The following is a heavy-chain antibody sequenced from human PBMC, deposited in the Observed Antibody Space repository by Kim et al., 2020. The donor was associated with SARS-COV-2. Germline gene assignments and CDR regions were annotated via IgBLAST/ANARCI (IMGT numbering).Heavy chain of an antibody. D-gene: IGHD1-26*01. CDR2: SNAGSGGK. Sequence: ASVKVSCKASGYTFSSYYMHWVRQAPGQGLEWIGVSNAGSGGKNYAQKFRGRVTMTRDTSTSTVYMDLDSLRSEDTAIYYCVREFVGGWFDHWGQGTLVTVSS. J-gene: IGHJ5*02. CDR1: GYTFSSYY. CDR3: VREFVGGWFDH. V-gene: IGHV1-46*01.